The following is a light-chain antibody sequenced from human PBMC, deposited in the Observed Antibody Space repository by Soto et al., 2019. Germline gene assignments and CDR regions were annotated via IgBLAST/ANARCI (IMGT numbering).Light chain of an antibody. CDR3: QQSYSTPI. V-gene: IGKV1-39*01. Sequence: DIQMPQSPSSLSASVGDRVTITCRASQSISGYLNWYQQKPGKAPKLLIYAASSLQSGVPSRFSGSGSGTDFTLTISSLQPEDFATYYCQQSYSTPIFGGGTKVDIK. CDR1: QSISGY. J-gene: IGKJ4*01. CDR2: AAS.